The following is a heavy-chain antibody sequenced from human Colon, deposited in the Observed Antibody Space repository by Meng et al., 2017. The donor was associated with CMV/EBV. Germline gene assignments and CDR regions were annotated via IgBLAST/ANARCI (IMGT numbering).Heavy chain of an antibody. CDR3: ARGLGHASNNSLDY. CDR1: GDSIRSHY. V-gene: IGHV4-59*11. D-gene: IGHD1-1*01. J-gene: IGHJ4*02. Sequence: SETLSLTCTVSGDSIRSHYWSWIRQPPGKGLEWMGYIYYSGSATYSPSLRSRITISVDTSKNQFSLNLRSVTAADTAMYFCARGLGHASNNSLDYWGQGTLVTVSS. CDR2: IYYSGSA.